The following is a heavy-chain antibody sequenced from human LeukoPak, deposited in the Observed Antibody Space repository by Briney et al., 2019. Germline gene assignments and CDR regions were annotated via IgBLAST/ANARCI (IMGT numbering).Heavy chain of an antibody. CDR1: GFTFSSYA. CDR3: ARDGDYGDYGDY. CDR2: ISSNGGST. D-gene: IGHD4-17*01. V-gene: IGHV3-64*01. Sequence: PGGSLRLSCAASGFTFSSYAMHWVRQAPGKGLEYVSAISSNGGSTYYANSVKGRFTISRDNSKNTLYLQMGSLRAEDMAVYYCARDGDYGDYGDYWGQGTLVTVSS. J-gene: IGHJ4*02.